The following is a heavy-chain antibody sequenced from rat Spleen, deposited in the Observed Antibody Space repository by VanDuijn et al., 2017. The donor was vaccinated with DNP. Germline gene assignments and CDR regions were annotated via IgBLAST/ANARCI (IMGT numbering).Heavy chain of an antibody. D-gene: IGHD4-1*01. CDR3: ARWTGYFDF. CDR1: GFTFRNYD. Sequence: EVRLVESGGGLVQPGRSMKLSCAVSGFTFRNYDMAWVRQAPRRGLEWVATIDYNGGTTSYRDSVKDRFTISRDNARSTLSLQMDSLRSEDTATYYCARWTGYFDFWGPGTMVTVSS. J-gene: IGHJ1*01. CDR2: IDYNGGTT. V-gene: IGHV5-25*01.